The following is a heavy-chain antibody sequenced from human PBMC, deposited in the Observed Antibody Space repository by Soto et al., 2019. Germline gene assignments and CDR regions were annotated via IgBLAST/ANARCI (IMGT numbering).Heavy chain of an antibody. CDR2: ISSSSSYK. D-gene: IGHD2-8*02. V-gene: IGHV3-21*01. Sequence: VQLVESGGGLVKPGGSLRLSCAGSGFMFSSYNMNWVRQAPGRGLEWVSFISSSSSYKYYEDAVKGRFTISRDNDKNSVYLQMNSLRAEDAGLYYCARSAGYCTDTSCEKGWFDSWGQGTRVTVSS. J-gene: IGHJ5*01. CDR3: ARSAGYCTDTSCEKGWFDS. CDR1: GFMFSSYN.